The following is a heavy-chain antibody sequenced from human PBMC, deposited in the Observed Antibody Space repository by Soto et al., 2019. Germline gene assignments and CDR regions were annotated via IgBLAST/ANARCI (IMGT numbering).Heavy chain of an antibody. V-gene: IGHV5-51*01. D-gene: IGHD2-2*03. Sequence: GESLKISCKGSGYSFTSYWIGWVRQMPGKGLEWMGIIYPGDSDTRYSPSFQGQVTISADKSISTAYLQWSSLKASDTAMYYCARHGYFSSTSCYGLCYNWFDPWGQGTLVTVSS. CDR3: ARHGYFSSTSCYGLCYNWFDP. CDR2: IYPGDSDT. CDR1: GYSFTSYW. J-gene: IGHJ5*02.